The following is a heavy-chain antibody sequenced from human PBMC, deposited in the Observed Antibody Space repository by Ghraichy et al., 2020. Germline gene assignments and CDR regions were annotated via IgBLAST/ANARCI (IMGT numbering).Heavy chain of an antibody. CDR2: ISSRSSTI. V-gene: IGHV3-11*01. D-gene: IGHD3-3*01. J-gene: IGHJ1*01. Sequence: GGSLRLSCAASGFAFSDYHMSWTRQAPGKGLEWISYISSRSSTIKYVESAKGRFTISRDNVKNSLYLEMNNLRLEDTAVYYCARGTLFGVRTLFNHWGQGTLVTVSS. CDR1: GFAFSDYH. CDR3: ARGTLFGVRTLFNH.